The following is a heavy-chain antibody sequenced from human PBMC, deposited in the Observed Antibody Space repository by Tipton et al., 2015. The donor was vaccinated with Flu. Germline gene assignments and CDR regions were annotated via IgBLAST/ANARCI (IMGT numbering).Heavy chain of an antibody. CDR1: SGSISSYH. D-gene: IGHD3-22*01. CDR2: IYASGST. V-gene: IGHV4-4*07. Sequence: TLSLTCTVSSGSISSYHWGWIRQPPGKGLEWIGSIYASGSTTYNPSLKSRVTMSVDTSKNQFSLMLRSVTAADTAVYYCARDRVDSSGFIDYWGQGTLVTVSS. J-gene: IGHJ4*02. CDR3: ARDRVDSSGFIDY.